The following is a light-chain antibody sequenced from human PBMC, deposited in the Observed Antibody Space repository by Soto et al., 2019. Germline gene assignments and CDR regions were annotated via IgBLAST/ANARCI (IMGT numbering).Light chain of an antibody. CDR2: EVS. CDR1: SSDVGGYNY. Sequence: QSALTQPASVSGSPGQSITISCTGTSSDVGGYNYVSWYQQHPGKAPKLMIYEVSNRPSGVSNRFSDSKSGNTASLTISGLPAEDEADYYCSSYTSSSTYVVFGGGTKLTVL. V-gene: IGLV2-14*01. CDR3: SSYTSSSTYVV. J-gene: IGLJ2*01.